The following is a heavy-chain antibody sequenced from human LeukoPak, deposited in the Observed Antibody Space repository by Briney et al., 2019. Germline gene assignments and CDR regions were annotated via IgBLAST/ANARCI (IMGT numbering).Heavy chain of an antibody. J-gene: IGHJ6*03. CDR1: GGTFSSYA. V-gene: IGHV1-69*01. CDR2: IIPIFGTA. CDR3: ARVAGGSGSYTGSTYYMDV. D-gene: IGHD3-10*01. Sequence: GSSVKVSCKASGGTFSSYAISWLRQAPGQGLEWMGGIIPIFGTANYAQKFQGRATITADESTSTAYMELSSLRSEDTALYYCARVAGGSGSYTGSTYYMDVWGKGTTVTVSS.